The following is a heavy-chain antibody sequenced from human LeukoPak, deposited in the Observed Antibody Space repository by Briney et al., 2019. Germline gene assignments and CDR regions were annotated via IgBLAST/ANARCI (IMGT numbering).Heavy chain of an antibody. V-gene: IGHV3-23*01. CDR3: AKAEASLLWFGGSLLIDY. Sequence: GGSLRLSCAASGFTFSSYAMSWVRQAPGKGLEWVSAISGSGGSTYYADSVKGRFTISRDNSKNTLYLQMNSLRAEDTAVYYCAKAEASLLWFGGSLLIDYWGQGTLVTVSS. J-gene: IGHJ4*02. CDR2: ISGSGGST. D-gene: IGHD3-10*01. CDR1: GFTFSSYA.